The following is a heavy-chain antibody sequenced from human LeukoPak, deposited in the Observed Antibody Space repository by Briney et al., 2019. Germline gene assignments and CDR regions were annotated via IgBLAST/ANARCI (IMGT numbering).Heavy chain of an antibody. J-gene: IGHJ5*02. CDR1: GGSISGSSYY. D-gene: IGHD1-26*01. V-gene: IGHV4-39*01. CDR3: ARHSSFFSPLYP. CDR2: IYYSGST. Sequence: SETLSLTCAVSGGSISGSSYYWGWIRQPPGKGLEWIGSIYYSGSTYYNPSPKSRLTISVDTSKNQYSLKLSSVTAADAAVYYCARHSSFFSPLYPWGQGTLVTVSS.